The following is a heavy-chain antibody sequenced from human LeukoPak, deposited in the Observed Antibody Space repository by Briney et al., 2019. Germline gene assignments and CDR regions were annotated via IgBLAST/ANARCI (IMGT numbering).Heavy chain of an antibody. J-gene: IGHJ3*02. V-gene: IGHV3-74*01. CDR1: GFTFSSYW. CDR2: LNSDGSST. Sequence: GGSLRLSCAASGFTFSSYWMHWVRQAPGKGLVRVSCLNSDGSSTSYADSVRGRFTISRDNAKNTLYLQMDSLRAEDTAVYYCATGNYHAFDIWGQGTMVTVSS. CDR3: ATGNYHAFDI. D-gene: IGHD1-7*01.